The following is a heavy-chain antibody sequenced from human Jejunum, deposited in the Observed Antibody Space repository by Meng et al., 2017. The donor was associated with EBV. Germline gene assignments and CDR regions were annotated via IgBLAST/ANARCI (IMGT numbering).Heavy chain of an antibody. CDR3: ARLFCGDDCFSTYYFDS. CDR2: IIPVCGTA. V-gene: IGHV1-69*06. D-gene: IGHD2-21*01. Sequence: QVEPVPAGAVVMKPGSPVKLSCMAPGDTLTSHGVGGVRLAPGQGPAWLGGIIPVCGTANYPLRCQDRVTITADKSTNTGYMELGGLRSDDTAVYYCARLFCGDDCFSTYYFDSWGQGTLVTVSS. CDR1: GDTLTSHG. J-gene: IGHJ4*02.